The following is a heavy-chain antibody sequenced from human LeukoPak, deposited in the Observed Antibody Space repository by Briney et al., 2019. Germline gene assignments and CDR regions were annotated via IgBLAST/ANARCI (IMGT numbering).Heavy chain of an antibody. Sequence: GGSLRLSCAASGFIFNHHAMHWVRQAPGKGLEWVAVIWSDASNKFYADSVRGRFTISRDDSRKTVYLQMERMTAEDTAIYYCAKDAQRGFDYSNSLEYWGEGALVTVAS. J-gene: IGHJ4*02. D-gene: IGHD4-11*01. CDR3: AKDAQRGFDYSNSLEY. CDR1: GFIFNHHA. V-gene: IGHV3-33*06. CDR2: IWSDASNK.